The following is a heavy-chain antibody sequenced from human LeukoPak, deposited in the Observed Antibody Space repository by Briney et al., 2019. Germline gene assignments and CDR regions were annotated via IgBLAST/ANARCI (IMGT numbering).Heavy chain of an antibody. D-gene: IGHD3-22*01. CDR3: ALYDSSGTVDY. Sequence: EASVKVSCKASGYTFTGYYMHWVRQAPGQGLEWMGWINPNSGGTNYAQKFQGRVTITADKSTSTAYMELSSLRSEDTAVYYCALYDSSGTVDYWGQGTLVTVSS. CDR1: GYTFTGYY. J-gene: IGHJ4*02. CDR2: INPNSGGT. V-gene: IGHV1-2*02.